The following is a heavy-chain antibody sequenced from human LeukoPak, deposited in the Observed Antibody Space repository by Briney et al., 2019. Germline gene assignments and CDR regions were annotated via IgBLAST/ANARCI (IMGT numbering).Heavy chain of an antibody. CDR2: IYYTGNT. CDR1: GYSISSGYY. CDR3: ARDLYDSSGYYRNYYYYMDV. Sequence: PSETLSLTCSVSGYSISSGYYWGWIRQPPGKGLEWIGYIYYTGNTNYNPSLKSRVTISVDTSKNQFSLKLNSVTAADTAVYYCARDLYDSSGYYRNYYYYMDVWGKGTTVTVSS. J-gene: IGHJ6*03. V-gene: IGHV4-59*01. D-gene: IGHD3-22*01.